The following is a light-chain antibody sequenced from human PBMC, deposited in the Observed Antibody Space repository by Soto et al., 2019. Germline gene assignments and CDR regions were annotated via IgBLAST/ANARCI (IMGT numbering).Light chain of an antibody. CDR3: HQYYGAPLT. CDR2: WAS. Sequence: DIVLTQSPDSLPVSLGERATINCKSSQSLLSSRDNKNYFAWYQEKPGQPPKLLISWASTRESGVPDRISGSGSGTDFTLTISSLQAEDVAVSYCHQYYGAPLTFGGGTKVEIK. J-gene: IGKJ4*01. CDR1: QSLLSSRDNKNY. V-gene: IGKV4-1*01.